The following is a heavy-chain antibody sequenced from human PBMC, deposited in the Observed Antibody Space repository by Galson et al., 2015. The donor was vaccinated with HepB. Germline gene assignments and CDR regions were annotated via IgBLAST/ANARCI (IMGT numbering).Heavy chain of an antibody. D-gene: IGHD6-13*01. J-gene: IGHJ3*02. CDR1: GGTFSSYA. CDR3: ASPFAAAGTGGGAFDI. Sequence: SVKVSCKASGGTFSSYAISWVRQAPGQGLEWMGGIIPIFGTANYAQKFQGRVTITADESTSTAYMELSSLRSEDTAVYYCASPFAAAGTGGGAFDIWGQGTMVTVSS. CDR2: IIPIFGTA. V-gene: IGHV1-69*13.